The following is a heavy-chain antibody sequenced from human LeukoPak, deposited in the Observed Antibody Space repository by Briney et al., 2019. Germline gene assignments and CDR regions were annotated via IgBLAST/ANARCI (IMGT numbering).Heavy chain of an antibody. CDR1: GFTFGDHA. J-gene: IGHJ6*02. V-gene: IGHV3-49*04. CDR3: ARGPIQLWIHNAMDV. CDR2: IRSKAYRGTT. D-gene: IGHD5-18*01. Sequence: GGSLRLSCTGSGFTFGDHAMSWVRQAPGKGLDWVGFIRSKAYRGTTEYAASVKGRFTISRDDSASIAYLQMNSLRIEDTAVYYCARGPIQLWIHNAMDVWGQGTTVTVSS.